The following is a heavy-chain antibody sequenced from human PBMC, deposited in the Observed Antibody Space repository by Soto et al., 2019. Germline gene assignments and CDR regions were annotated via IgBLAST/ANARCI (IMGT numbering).Heavy chain of an antibody. CDR3: ARYGSGSYYPTTFDY. CDR2: IYYSGST. D-gene: IGHD3-10*01. V-gene: IGHV4-31*03. CDR1: GGSISSAGYN. J-gene: IGHJ4*02. Sequence: QVQLQESGPGLVKPSQTLSLTCTVSGGSISSAGYNWSWIRQHPGKGLEWIGYIYYSGSTYYNPSLKIRVTXSXXXSXXQFSRKLSSVTAADTAVYYCARYGSGSYYPTTFDYWGQGTLVTVSS.